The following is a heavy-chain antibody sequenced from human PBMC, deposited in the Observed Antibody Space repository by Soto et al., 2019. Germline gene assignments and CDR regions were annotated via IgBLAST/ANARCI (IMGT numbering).Heavy chain of an antibody. CDR3: GRVMIGTSRHTDSDY. Sequence: SETLSLTCSVSGASISSRDYYWGWIRQTPGKGLEWIGNIDYNGVTYYNPSLKSRVTVSKDTSKNQFSLKVASVTVADTAIYYCGRVMIGTSRHTDSDYWGQGTQVTVSS. D-gene: IGHD2-2*01. J-gene: IGHJ4*02. CDR1: GASISSRDYY. V-gene: IGHV4-39*01. CDR2: IDYNGVT.